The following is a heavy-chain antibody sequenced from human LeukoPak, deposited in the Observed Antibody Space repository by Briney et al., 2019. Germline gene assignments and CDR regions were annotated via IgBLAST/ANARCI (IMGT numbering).Heavy chain of an antibody. CDR1: GFTFGTYG. CDR3: AKDLFDFWSGYFF. Sequence: GGSLRLSCAASGFTFGTYGMHWVRQAPGKGLEWVAFIRYDGTEKHYADSVKGRFTISRDNSRNTLHLQMNSLRTEDTATYYCAKDLFDFWSGYFFWGRGTLVTVSS. V-gene: IGHV3-30*02. CDR2: IRYDGTEK. D-gene: IGHD3-3*01. J-gene: IGHJ4*02.